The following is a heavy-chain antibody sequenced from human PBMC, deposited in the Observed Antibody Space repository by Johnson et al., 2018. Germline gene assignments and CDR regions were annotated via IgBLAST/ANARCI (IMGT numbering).Heavy chain of an antibody. CDR3: ARLWAYCGGDCLDAFDI. CDR2: INHSGST. CDR1: GGSFSGYY. D-gene: IGHD2-21*02. Sequence: QVQLQQWGAGLLKPSETLSLTCAVYGGSFSGYYWSWIRQPPGKGLEWIGEINHSGSTNYNPSLKSRVTISVDTSKNQFSRKMSSVTAADTAVYYCARLWAYCGGDCLDAFDIWGQGTMVTVSS. V-gene: IGHV4-34*01. J-gene: IGHJ3*02.